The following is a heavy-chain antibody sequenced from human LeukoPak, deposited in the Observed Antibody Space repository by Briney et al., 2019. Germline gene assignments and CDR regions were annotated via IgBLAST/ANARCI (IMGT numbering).Heavy chain of an antibody. V-gene: IGHV4-31*03. Sequence: PSETLSLTCTVSRGSISSGGYYWSWIRQHPGKGLEWIGYIYYSGSTYYNPSLKSRVTISVDTSKNQFSLKLSSVTAADTAVYYCASEGLSGYSFDYWGQGTLVTVSS. CDR1: RGSISSGGYY. CDR3: ASEGLSGYSFDY. J-gene: IGHJ4*02. CDR2: IYYSGST. D-gene: IGHD3-3*01.